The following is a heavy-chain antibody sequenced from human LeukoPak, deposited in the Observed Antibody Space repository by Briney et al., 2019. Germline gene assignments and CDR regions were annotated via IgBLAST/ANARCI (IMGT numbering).Heavy chain of an antibody. D-gene: IGHD2-2*01. CDR2: INPNSGGT. J-gene: IGHJ3*02. V-gene: IGHV1-2*02. CDR3: AREYQPSDAFDI. CDR1: GYTFTGNY. Sequence: GASVKVSCKASGYTFTGNYMHWVRQAPGQGLEWMGWINPNSGGTNYAQKFQGRVTMTRDTSISTAYMELSRLRSDDTAVYYCAREYQPSDAFDIWGQGTMVTVSS.